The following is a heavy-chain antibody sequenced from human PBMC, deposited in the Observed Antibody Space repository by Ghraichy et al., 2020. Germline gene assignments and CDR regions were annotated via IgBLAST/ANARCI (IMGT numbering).Heavy chain of an antibody. D-gene: IGHD6-19*01. Sequence: GESLNISCAASGFTFSSYWMSWVRQAPGKGLEWVANIKQDGSEKYYVDSVKGRFTISRDNAKNSLYLQMNSLRAEDTAVYYCARDRAMSRQWLVYYYYYMDVWGKGTTVTVSS. V-gene: IGHV3-7*03. CDR1: GFTFSSYW. CDR3: ARDRAMSRQWLVYYYYYMDV. CDR2: IKQDGSEK. J-gene: IGHJ6*03.